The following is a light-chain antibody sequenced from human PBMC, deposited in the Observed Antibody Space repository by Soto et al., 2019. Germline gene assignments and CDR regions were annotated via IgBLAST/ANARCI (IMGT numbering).Light chain of an antibody. Sequence: EIVLTQSPATLSLSPGERATLSCRASQSISSHLARYQQKPGQAPRLLMYDASNRATGIPARFSGSGPGTDFNLTISSLEPEDCAGDDCQQGSNWPLTFGGRTKVDIK. J-gene: IGKJ4*01. CDR1: QSISSH. CDR3: QQGSNWPLT. CDR2: DAS. V-gene: IGKV3-11*01.